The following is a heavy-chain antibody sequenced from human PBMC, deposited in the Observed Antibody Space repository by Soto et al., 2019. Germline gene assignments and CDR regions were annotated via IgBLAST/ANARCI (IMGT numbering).Heavy chain of an antibody. CDR2: VNTYKGNT. D-gene: IGHD1-7*01. V-gene: IGHV1-18*01. Sequence: QVQLVQSGAEVKKPGASVKVSCKASGYSFTDYGFTWVRQAPGQGLEWMGWVNTYKGNTNYAQKFQGRVTMTTDTSTSTAYMELRGLRSDDTALYYCARERGNYMYFDYWGHGTLVTVSS. CDR3: ARERGNYMYFDY. CDR1: GYSFTDYG. J-gene: IGHJ4*01.